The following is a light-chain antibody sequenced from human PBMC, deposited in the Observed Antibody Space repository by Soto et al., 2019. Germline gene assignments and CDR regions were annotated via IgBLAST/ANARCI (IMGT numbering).Light chain of an antibody. CDR2: STS. Sequence: EIVLTQSPDTLSLSPGERATLSCRASQRVSSDSLAWYQQQPGQAPRLLIHSTSNKSTGIPDRFSGSVSGTDFTLTISRLETEDFLRYCSQQYGRAPTFGQGTKVESK. CDR3: QQYGRAPT. CDR1: QRVSSDS. J-gene: IGKJ1*01. V-gene: IGKV3-20*01.